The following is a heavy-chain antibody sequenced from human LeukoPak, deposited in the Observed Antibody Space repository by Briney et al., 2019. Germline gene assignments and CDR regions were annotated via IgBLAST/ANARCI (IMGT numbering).Heavy chain of an antibody. V-gene: IGHV4-34*01. CDR2: INHSGST. CDR3: ARGLTYYYCSGSPY. CDR1: GGSFSGYY. D-gene: IGHD3-10*01. Sequence: PSETLSLTCAVYGGSFSGYYWSWIRQPPGKGLEWIGEINHSGSTNYNPSLKSRVTISVDTSKNQFSLKLSSVTAADTAVYYCARGLTYYYCSGSPYWGQGTLVTVSS. J-gene: IGHJ4*02.